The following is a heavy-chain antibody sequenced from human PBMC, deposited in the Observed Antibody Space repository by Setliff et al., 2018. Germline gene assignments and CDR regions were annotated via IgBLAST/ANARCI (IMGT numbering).Heavy chain of an antibody. Sequence: SETLSLTCTVSGGSISTTDYYWSWIRQPPGKGLEWTGYIYYSGSTYYNPSLKSRVTISVDTSKNQFSLKLSSVTAADTAVYYCARVGYYDSSGYSFAFDIWGQGTMVTVSS. CDR3: ARVGYYDSSGYSFAFDI. J-gene: IGHJ3*02. D-gene: IGHD3-22*01. CDR1: GGSISTTDYY. CDR2: IYYSGST. V-gene: IGHV4-30-4*08.